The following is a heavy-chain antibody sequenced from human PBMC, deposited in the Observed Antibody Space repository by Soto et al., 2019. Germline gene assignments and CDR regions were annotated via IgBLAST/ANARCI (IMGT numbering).Heavy chain of an antibody. CDR2: IRSKANSYAT. D-gene: IGHD3-16*02. CDR1: GFTFSGSA. V-gene: IGHV3-73*01. J-gene: IGHJ4*02. Sequence: AVGSLRLSCAASGFTFSGSAMHWVRQASGKGLEWVGRIRSKANSYATAYAASVKGRFTISRDDSKNTAYLQMNSLKTEDTAVYYCTRHAYVWGSYRYYFDYWGQGTLVTVSS. CDR3: TRHAYVWGSYRYYFDY.